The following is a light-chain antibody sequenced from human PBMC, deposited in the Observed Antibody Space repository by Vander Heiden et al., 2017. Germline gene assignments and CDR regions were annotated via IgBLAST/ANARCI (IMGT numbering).Light chain of an antibody. V-gene: IGKV1D-12*01. CDR3: QGYT. CDR1: QGISSW. J-gene: IGKJ4*01. CDR2: AAS. Sequence: DTDMTQSPSSVSASVGDRDTSIFRARQGISSWLAWYQQKPGKAPELLIYAASGLQSGIPRRLGGSGSGTDFTLTMSSLQTEDFATYYCQGYTFGGGTKVEIK.